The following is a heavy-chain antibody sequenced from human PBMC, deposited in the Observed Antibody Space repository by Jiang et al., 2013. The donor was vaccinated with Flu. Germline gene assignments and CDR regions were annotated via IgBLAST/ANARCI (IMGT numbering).Heavy chain of an antibody. V-gene: IGHV3-30-3*01. CDR1: GFTFSSHA. CDR2: ISYDGSSK. Sequence: LLESGGGVVQPGRSLRLSCVASGFTFSSHAIHWVRQAPGQGLDWVAVISYDGSSKYYARSVKGRFTISRDDSKSTLYLQMNSLRAEDTAVYYCARDAGYSTGWYPGYWGQGTLVTVSS. J-gene: IGHJ4*02. CDR3: ARDAGYSTGWYPGY. D-gene: IGHD6-19*01.